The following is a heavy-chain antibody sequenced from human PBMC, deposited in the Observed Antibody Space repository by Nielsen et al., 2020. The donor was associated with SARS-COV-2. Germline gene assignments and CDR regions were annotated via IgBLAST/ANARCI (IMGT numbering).Heavy chain of an antibody. CDR3: ARGGYTAGFDY. J-gene: IGHJ4*02. V-gene: IGHV3-53*01. CDR1: GFTVSSNY. CDR2: IYSGGST. Sequence: GGSLRLSCAASGFTVSSNYMSWVRQAPGKGLEWVSVIYSGGSTGYADSVKGRFTISRDNAKNTLFLQMNSLRDEDTAVYHCARGGYTAGFDYWGQGTLVTVSS. D-gene: IGHD5-18*01.